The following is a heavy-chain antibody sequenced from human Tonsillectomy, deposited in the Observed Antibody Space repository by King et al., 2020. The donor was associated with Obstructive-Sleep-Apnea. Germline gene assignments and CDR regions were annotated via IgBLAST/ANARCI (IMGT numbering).Heavy chain of an antibody. J-gene: IGHJ4*02. V-gene: IGHV3-9*01. CDR3: AKDQERDSSGFDY. Sequence: VQLVESGGGLVQPGRSLRLSCAASGFTFDDYAMNWVRQAPGKGLEWVSGISWNSGSIGYADSGKGRFTISRDNAKNYLYLQMNSLRAEDTALYYCAKDQERDSSGFDYWGQGTLVTVSS. D-gene: IGHD6-19*01. CDR2: ISWNSGSI. CDR1: GFTFDDYA.